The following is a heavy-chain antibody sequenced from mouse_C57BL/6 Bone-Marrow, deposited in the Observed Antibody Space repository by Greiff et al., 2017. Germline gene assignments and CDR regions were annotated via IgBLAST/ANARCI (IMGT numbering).Heavy chain of an antibody. V-gene: IGHV1-81*01. J-gene: IGHJ3*01. D-gene: IGHD2-4*01. Sequence: QVQLQQSGAELARPGASVKLSCKASGYTFTSYGISWVKQRPGQGLEWIGEIYPRSGNTYYNEKFKGKATLTADKSSSTAYMELRSLTSEDSAVYFCARFFDYGWFAYWGQGTLVTVSA. CDR3: ARFFDYGWFAY. CDR1: GYTFTSYG. CDR2: IYPRSGNT.